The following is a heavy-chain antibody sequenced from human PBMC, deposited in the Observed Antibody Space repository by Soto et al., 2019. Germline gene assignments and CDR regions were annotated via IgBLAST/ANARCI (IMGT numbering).Heavy chain of an antibody. Sequence: LGEALKISWKGSGYTFTSHWIAWVRQMPGKGLELMVIISPSDSDASYSPSFQGQVTMSAYESINTAYLQWSSLKSSDTAMYYCARVYGPGSHVNNWFPXWGQGTLVTVSX. CDR3: ARVYGPGSHVNNWFPX. J-gene: IGHJ5*02. V-gene: IGHV5-51*01. CDR2: ISPSDSDA. CDR1: GYTFTSHW. D-gene: IGHD3-10*01.